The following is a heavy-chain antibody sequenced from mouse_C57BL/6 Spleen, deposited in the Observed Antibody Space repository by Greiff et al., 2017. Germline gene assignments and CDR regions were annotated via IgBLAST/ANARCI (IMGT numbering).Heavy chain of an antibody. CDR2: IDPNSGGT. CDR1: GYTFTSYW. CDR3: ARLWGLTGGYFDY. V-gene: IGHV1-72*01. Sequence: VKQSCKASGYTFTSYWMHWVKQRPGRGLEWIGRIDPNSGGTKYNEKFKSKATLTVDKPSSTAYMQLSSLTSEDSAVYYCARLWGLTGGYFDYWGQGTTLTVSS. D-gene: IGHD4-1*01. J-gene: IGHJ2*01.